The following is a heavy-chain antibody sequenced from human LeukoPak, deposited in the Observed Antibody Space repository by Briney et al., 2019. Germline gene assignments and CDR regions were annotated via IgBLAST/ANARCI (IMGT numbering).Heavy chain of an antibody. CDR3: ARALGAFDI. Sequence: GSLRLSCTASGFTFSTYWMHWVRQAPGKGLEWIAEISQNGDSNYNMSLKSRVTISLDKSKNQVSLKLNSVTAADTAVYYCARALGAFDIWGQGTMVTVSS. CDR2: ISQNGDS. J-gene: IGHJ3*02. CDR1: GFTFSTYW. V-gene: IGHV4-34*01.